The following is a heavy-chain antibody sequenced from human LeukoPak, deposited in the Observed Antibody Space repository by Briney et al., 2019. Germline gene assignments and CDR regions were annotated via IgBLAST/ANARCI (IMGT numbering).Heavy chain of an antibody. J-gene: IGHJ3*02. CDR1: GFTFSSYG. D-gene: IGHD1-26*01. V-gene: IGHV3-30*02. Sequence: GGSLRLSCAASGFTFSSYGMHWVRQAPGKGLEWVAFIRYDGSNKYYADSVKGRFTISRDNSKNTLYLQMNSLRAEDTAVYYCAAGRSDAFDIWGQGTMVTFSS. CDR2: IRYDGSNK. CDR3: AAGRSDAFDI.